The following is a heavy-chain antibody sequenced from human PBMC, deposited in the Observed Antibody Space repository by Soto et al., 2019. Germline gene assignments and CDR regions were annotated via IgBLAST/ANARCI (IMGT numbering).Heavy chain of an antibody. CDR1: GYTFTGYY. CDR2: INPNSGGT. D-gene: IGHD2-2*01. CDR3: ARDGGGCSSTSCRYYYYYYGMDV. Sequence: ASVKVSCKASGYTFTGYYMHWVRQAPGQGLEWMGWINPNSGGTNYAQKFQGRVTMTRDTSISTAYMELSRLRSDDTAVYYCARDGGGCSSTSCRYYYYYYGMDVWRQGTTVTVSS. V-gene: IGHV1-2*02. J-gene: IGHJ6*02.